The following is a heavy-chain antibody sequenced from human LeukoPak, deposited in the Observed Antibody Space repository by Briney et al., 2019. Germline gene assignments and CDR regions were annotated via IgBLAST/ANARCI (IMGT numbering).Heavy chain of an antibody. J-gene: IGHJ4*02. CDR2: IKQDGSEK. V-gene: IGHV3-7*01. CDR1: GFTSSNYW. CDR3: ARPYISTARGSFDY. D-gene: IGHD6-13*01. Sequence: GGSLRLSSAASGFTSSNYWMSWVRQAPGKGLEWVANIKQDGSEKYYVDSVKGRFTISRDNAKNSLFLQMNSLRAEDTAVYYCARPYISTARGSFDYWGQGTLVTVPA.